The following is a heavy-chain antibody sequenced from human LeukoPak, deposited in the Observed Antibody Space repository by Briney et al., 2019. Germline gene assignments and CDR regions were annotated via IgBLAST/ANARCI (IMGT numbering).Heavy chain of an antibody. CDR1: GLRFSDYY. Sequence: PGGSLRLSRAASGLRFSDYYVSWIRQAPGKGLQWVSYISSGGDIMHYADSVKGRFTISRDNAKNSLYLQLSSLRVEDTALYYCARRRRGNTVPYYYYMDVWGKGTTVTASS. J-gene: IGHJ6*03. CDR2: ISSGGDIM. V-gene: IGHV3-11*01. D-gene: IGHD1-26*01. CDR3: ARRRRGNTVPYYYYMDV.